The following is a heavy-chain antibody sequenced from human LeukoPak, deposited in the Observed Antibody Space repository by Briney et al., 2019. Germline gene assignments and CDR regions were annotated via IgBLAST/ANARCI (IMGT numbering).Heavy chain of an antibody. CDR3: AREGPMGDIDY. CDR2: IYYSGST. D-gene: IGHD3-16*01. CDR1: GGSVSSGSYY. J-gene: IGHJ4*02. Sequence: SETLSLTCTVSGGSVSSGSYYWSWIRQPPGKGLEWIGYIYYSGSTNYNPSLKSRVTISVDTSKNQLSLKLSSVTAADTAVYYCAREGPMGDIDYWGQGTLVTVSS. V-gene: IGHV4-61*01.